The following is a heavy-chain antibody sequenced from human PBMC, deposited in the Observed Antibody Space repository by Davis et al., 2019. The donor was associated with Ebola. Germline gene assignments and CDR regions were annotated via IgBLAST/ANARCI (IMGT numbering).Heavy chain of an antibody. D-gene: IGHD2-15*01. V-gene: IGHV1-18*04. Sequence: ASVKVSCKASGYTFTSYGITWVRQAPGQGLEWMGWINPHNGNTNYAQNVQGRVTMTTDTSTSTAYMELRSLTSDDTAVYYCAREEIVVVVAATYYYYGMDVWGQGTTVTVSS. J-gene: IGHJ6*02. CDR3: AREEIVVVVAATYYYYGMDV. CDR2: INPHNGNT. CDR1: GYTFTSYG.